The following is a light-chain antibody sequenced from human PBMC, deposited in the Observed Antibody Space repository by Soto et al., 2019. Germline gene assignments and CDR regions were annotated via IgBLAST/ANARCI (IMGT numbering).Light chain of an antibody. CDR1: QTLRNK. CDR3: QQHNAWPLT. CDR2: GGF. V-gene: IGKV3-15*01. Sequence: IVLTQSPGTLSVSPGERVILSCRASQTLRNKLAWYQQKPGQAPRLLIYGGFTRATGIPARFSGSGSGTEFTLTINRLQSEDFAIYYFQQHNAWPLTFGPGTKLDLK. J-gene: IGKJ3*01.